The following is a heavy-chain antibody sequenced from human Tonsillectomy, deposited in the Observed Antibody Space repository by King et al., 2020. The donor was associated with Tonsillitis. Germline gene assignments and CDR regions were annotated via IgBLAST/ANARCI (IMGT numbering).Heavy chain of an antibody. D-gene: IGHD3-22*01. CDR1: GFTFSGSA. CDR2: IRSKANSYAT. V-gene: IGHV3-73*01. J-gene: IGHJ4*01. Sequence: VQLVESGGGLVQPGGSLKLSCAASGFTFSGSAMHWVRQASGKGLEWVGRIRSKANSYATAYAASVKGRFTISRDDSKNTAYLQMNSLKTEDTAVYYCTTHYDSSGYALDYWGHGTLVTVSS. CDR3: TTHYDSSGYALDY.